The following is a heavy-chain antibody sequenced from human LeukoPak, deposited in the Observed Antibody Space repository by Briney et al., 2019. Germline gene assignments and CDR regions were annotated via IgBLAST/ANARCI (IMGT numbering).Heavy chain of an antibody. CDR1: GYSISDGNY. CDR2: IFHTGST. J-gene: IGHJ4*02. V-gene: IGHV4-38-2*02. CDR3: ARRRDGYNFGSFYFDY. D-gene: IGHD5-24*01. Sequence: TSETLSLTCTVSGYSISDGNYWGWIRQPPGKGLEWIGSIFHTGSTYDNPSLKSRVTTSVDTSKNQFSLSLNSVTAADTAVYYCARRRDGYNFGSFYFDYWGQGILVTVSS.